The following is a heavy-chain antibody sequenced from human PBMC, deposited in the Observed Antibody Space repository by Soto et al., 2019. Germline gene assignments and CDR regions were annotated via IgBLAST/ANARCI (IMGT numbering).Heavy chain of an antibody. J-gene: IGHJ4*02. D-gene: IGHD1-26*01. CDR3: VEGGNDF. V-gene: IGHV3-15*01. CDR1: GFMFSSAW. Sequence: EVQVVEWGGDLVEPGGSLRLSCVTSGFMFSSAWMSWVRQAPGKGLEWVARIKSTNYGGARDYAVPVNGRFSISRDDSKSPVYLQMDSLRAEDTALYYCVEGGNDFWGQGTLVTVSS. CDR2: IKSTNYGGAR.